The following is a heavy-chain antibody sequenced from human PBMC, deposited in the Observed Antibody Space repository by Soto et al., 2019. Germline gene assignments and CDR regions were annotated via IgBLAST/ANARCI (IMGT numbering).Heavy chain of an antibody. CDR2: INAANGNT. V-gene: IGHV1-3*05. Sequence: QVQLAQSGAEERKPGASVKVSCEATGYTFTAYAMHWVRQAPGQRLEWMGWINAANGNTKYSQKFQGRLTITSDTAANTVYMELTSLTSEDTAMYYCTRSAISPYGGLIGPFDYWGQGNLVTVSS. CDR3: TRSAISPYGGLIGPFDY. CDR1: GYTFTAYA. D-gene: IGHD3-16*02. J-gene: IGHJ4*02.